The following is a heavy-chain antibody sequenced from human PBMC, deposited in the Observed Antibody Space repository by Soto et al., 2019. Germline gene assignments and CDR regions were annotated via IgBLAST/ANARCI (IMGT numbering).Heavy chain of an antibody. CDR3: ARGVVRSSEITNSFYGMDV. V-gene: IGHV1-69*13. CDR1: GGTFSSYA. CDR2: IIPIFGTA. J-gene: IGHJ6*02. Sequence: SVKVSCKASGGTFSSYAISWVRQAPGQGLEWMGGIIPIFGTANYAQKFQGRVTITADESTSKAYMELTSLRSENTAVYYWARGVVRSSEITNSFYGMDVWGQGTTVTVSS. D-gene: IGHD6-6*01.